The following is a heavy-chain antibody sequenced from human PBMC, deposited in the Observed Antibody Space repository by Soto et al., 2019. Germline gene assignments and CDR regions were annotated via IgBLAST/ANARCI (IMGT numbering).Heavy chain of an antibody. V-gene: IGHV3-30-3*01. CDR2: ISYDGSNK. CDR1: GFTFSSYA. Sequence: GGSLRLSCAASGFTFSSYAMHWVRQAPGKGLEWVAVISYDGSNKYYADSVKGRFTISRDNSKNTLYLQMNSLRAEDTAVYYCARDQNMIVVVMSFDYWGQGTLVTVSS. D-gene: IGHD3-22*01. CDR3: ARDQNMIVVVMSFDY. J-gene: IGHJ4*02.